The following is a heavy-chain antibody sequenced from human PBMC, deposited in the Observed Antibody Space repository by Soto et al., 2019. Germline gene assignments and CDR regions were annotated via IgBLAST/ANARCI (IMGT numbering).Heavy chain of an antibody. V-gene: IGHV3-48*02. CDR1: GFTFKTYS. D-gene: IGHD1-1*01. CDR3: ATLQLGREEVFDS. CDR2: ISETSIAI. Sequence: EVQLVESGGGLVQPGGSLRLSCAASGFTFKTYSMNWVRQAPGKGLEWVSYISETSIAIYYRDSVKGRFTISRDNAKNTLYLQMNSLRDGDTAVYYCATLQLGREEVFDSWGQGTLVTVSS. J-gene: IGHJ4*02.